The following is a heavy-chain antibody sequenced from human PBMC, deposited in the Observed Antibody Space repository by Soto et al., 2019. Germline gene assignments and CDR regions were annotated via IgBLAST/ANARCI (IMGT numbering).Heavy chain of an antibody. CDR1: GLTFSSSA. J-gene: IGHJ4*02. CDR3: AKPGTTI. V-gene: IGHV3-23*01. Sequence: VSLRLSSAACGLTFSSSAMSWVRQAPGKGLEWVSAISGSGGSTYYADSVKGRFTISRDNSKNTLYLQMNSLRAEDTAVYYCAKPGTTIWGQGTLVTVSS. CDR2: ISGSGGST. D-gene: IGHD1-7*01.